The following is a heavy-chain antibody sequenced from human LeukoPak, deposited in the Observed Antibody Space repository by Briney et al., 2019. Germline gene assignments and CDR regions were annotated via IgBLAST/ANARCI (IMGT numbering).Heavy chain of an antibody. CDR3: ATDGRSYDSSAYYYFDY. J-gene: IGHJ4*02. Sequence: SVKVSCKASGYTFTGYYMHWVRQAPGQGLEWMGRINPNSGGTNYAQKFQGRVTMTRDTSISTAYMELSSLRSEDTAAYYCATDGRSYDSSAYYYFDYWGQGTLVTVSS. V-gene: IGHV1-2*06. CDR1: GYTFTGYY. CDR2: INPNSGGT. D-gene: IGHD3-22*01.